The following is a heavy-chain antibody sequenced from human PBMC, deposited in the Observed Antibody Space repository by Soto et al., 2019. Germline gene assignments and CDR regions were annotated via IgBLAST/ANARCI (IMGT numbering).Heavy chain of an antibody. V-gene: IGHV1-46*03. CDR1: GYSFTSQY. J-gene: IGHJ3*02. CDR2: INPNGGST. Sequence: QVQLVQSGAEVKKPGASVKISCEASGYSFTSQYVHWVRQAPGQGLEWMGIINPNGGSTTYAQKFQGRKPRTRGTSTSTVNMEPTRQASEDTAFYYFAKEKWLRPGGGGTEPLDIWGQGTMVTVAS. D-gene: IGHD5-12*01. CDR3: AKEKWLRPGGGGTEPLDI.